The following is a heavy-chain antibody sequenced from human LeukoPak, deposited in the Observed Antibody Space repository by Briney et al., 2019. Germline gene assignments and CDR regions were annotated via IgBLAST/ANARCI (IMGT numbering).Heavy chain of an antibody. CDR1: GYTFSGHY. J-gene: IGHJ4*02. CDR2: INPNSGAT. D-gene: IGHD5-12*01. V-gene: IGHV1-2*02. Sequence: ASVKVSCKASGYTFSGHYIHWVRQAPGQGLEWMGWINPNSGATNNAQKFQGRVTVNRDRSISTVYMELNKLRSDDTAVYYCARSGITTIPNFDYWGQGGLVTVSS. CDR3: ARSGITTIPNFDY.